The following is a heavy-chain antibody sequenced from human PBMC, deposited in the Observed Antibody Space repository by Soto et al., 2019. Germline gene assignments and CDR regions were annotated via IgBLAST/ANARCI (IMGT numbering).Heavy chain of an antibody. V-gene: IGHV1-8*01. Sequence: QVQLVQSGAEVKKPGASVKVSCKASGYTFTSYDINWVRQATGQGLEWMGWMNPNSGNTGYAQKFQGRVTMTRNTSISTAYMELSSLRSEDKAVYYCARTKYYDFWSGYHSYGMDVWGQGTTVTVSS. CDR1: GYTFTSYD. CDR2: MNPNSGNT. CDR3: ARTKYYDFWSGYHSYGMDV. D-gene: IGHD3-3*01. J-gene: IGHJ6*02.